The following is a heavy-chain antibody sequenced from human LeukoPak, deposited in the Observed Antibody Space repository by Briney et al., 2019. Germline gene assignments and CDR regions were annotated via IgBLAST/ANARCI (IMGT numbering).Heavy chain of an antibody. CDR2: INPNSGGT. V-gene: IGHV1-2*02. Sequence: EASVKVSCKASGYTFTGYYMHWVRQAPGQGLEWMGWINPNSGGTNYAQKFQGRVTMTRDTSISTAYMELSRLRSDDTAVYYCARGPFLGLALFDHWGQGTLVTVSS. J-gene: IGHJ4*02. CDR1: GYTFTGYY. CDR3: ARGPFLGLALFDH. D-gene: IGHD3-3*02.